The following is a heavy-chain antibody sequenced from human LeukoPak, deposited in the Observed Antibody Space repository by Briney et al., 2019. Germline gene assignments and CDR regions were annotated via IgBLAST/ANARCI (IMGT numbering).Heavy chain of an antibody. J-gene: IGHJ4*02. CDR2: ISGSGGST. D-gene: IGHD3-10*01. Sequence: ETLSLTCSVSSGSISNYYWSWIRQPPGKGLEWVSAISGSGGSTYYADSVKGRFTISRDNSKNTLYLQMNSLRAEDTAVYYCAKAHGSGSYFFDYWGQGTLVTVSS. CDR1: SGSISNYY. CDR3: AKAHGSGSYFFDY. V-gene: IGHV3-23*01.